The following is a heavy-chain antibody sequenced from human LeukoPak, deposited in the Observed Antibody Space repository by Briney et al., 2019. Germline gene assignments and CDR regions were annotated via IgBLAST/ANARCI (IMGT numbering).Heavy chain of an antibody. CDR1: GGSISSSSYY. Sequence: PSEALSLTCTVSGGSISSSSYYWGWIRQPPGKGLEWIGSIYYSGSTYYNPSLKCRVTISVDTSKNQFSLKLSSVTAADTAVYYCARAGSDTAMVNFGFANQKYYFDYWGQGTLVTVSS. V-gene: IGHV4-39*07. CDR2: IYYSGST. CDR3: ARAGSDTAMVNFGFANQKYYFDY. D-gene: IGHD5-18*01. J-gene: IGHJ4*02.